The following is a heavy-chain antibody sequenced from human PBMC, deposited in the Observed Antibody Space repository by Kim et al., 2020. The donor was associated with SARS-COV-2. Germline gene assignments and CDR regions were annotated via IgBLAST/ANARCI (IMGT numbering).Heavy chain of an antibody. Sequence: SETLSLTCAVYGGSFSGYYWSWIRQPPGKGLEWIGEINHSGSTNYNPSLKSRVTISVDTSKNQFSLKLSSVTAADTAVYYCARRYYYDLYYFDYWGQGTLVTVSS. CDR1: GGSFSGYY. CDR3: ARRYYYDLYYFDY. J-gene: IGHJ4*02. CDR2: INHSGST. V-gene: IGHV4-34*01. D-gene: IGHD3-22*01.